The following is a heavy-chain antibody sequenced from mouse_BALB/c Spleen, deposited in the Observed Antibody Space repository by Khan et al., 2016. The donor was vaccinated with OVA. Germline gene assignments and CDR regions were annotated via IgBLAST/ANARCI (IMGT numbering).Heavy chain of an antibody. D-gene: IGHD3-2*01. CDR2: ISSSGTYT. J-gene: IGHJ3*01. V-gene: IGHV5-9*02. CDR3: ARDQTARATLRFAY. CDR1: EFAFSTYD. Sequence: EVELVESGGGLVKPGGSLKLSCAASEFAFSTYDMSWVRQTPEKRLEWVATISSSGTYTYYSVSVKGRFTISRDNARNTLYLQMSSLRSEAAAVFDCARDQTARATLRFAYWGQGTLVTVSA.